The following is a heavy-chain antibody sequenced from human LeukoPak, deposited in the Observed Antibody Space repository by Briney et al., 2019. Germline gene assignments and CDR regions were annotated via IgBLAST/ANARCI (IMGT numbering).Heavy chain of an antibody. CDR1: GVIFSKAW. CDR3: TSALNLVLGELLGY. Sequence: SGGSLRLSCAASGVIFSKAWMAWVRQAPGKGLEWVGHKTEAEDGTTDYAAPVEGRFTISRDDAKSTLYLQMNSLNTEDTAVYFCTSALNLVLGELLGYWGQGTLVTVSS. J-gene: IGHJ4*02. D-gene: IGHD3-16*01. V-gene: IGHV3-15*01. CDR2: KTEAEDGTT.